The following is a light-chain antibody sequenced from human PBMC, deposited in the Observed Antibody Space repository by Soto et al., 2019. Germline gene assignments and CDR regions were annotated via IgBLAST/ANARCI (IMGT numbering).Light chain of an antibody. CDR3: QTWGTGIGV. J-gene: IGLJ2*01. CDR1: SGHSTYA. V-gene: IGLV4-69*01. Sequence: QSVLTQSPSASASLGASVKLTCTLSSGHSTYAIAWHQQQPEKGPRYLMKINSDGSHNNGDGIPDRFSGSSSGAERYLTISSLQSEDEADYYCQTWGTGIGVFGGGTKLTVL. CDR2: INSDGSH.